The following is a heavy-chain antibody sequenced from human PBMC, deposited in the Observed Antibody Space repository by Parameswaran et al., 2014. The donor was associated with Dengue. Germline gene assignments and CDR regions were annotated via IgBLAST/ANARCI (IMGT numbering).Heavy chain of an antibody. CDR3: ARGPIAAAGTWYYYGMDV. D-gene: IGHD6-13*01. Sequence: RWIRQPPGKGLEWIGEINHSGSTNYNPSLKSRVTISVDTSKNQFSLKLSSVTAADTAVYYCARGPIAAAGTWYYYGMDVWGQGTTVTVSS. J-gene: IGHJ6*02. CDR2: INHSGST. V-gene: IGHV4-34*01.